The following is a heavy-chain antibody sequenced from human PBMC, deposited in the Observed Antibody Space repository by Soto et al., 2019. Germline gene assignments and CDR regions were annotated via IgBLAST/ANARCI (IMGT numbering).Heavy chain of an antibody. Sequence: PGGSLRLSCAASGFTVDNYGMSWVRQAPGKGLEWIGAITGAGGSTYNADSVKGRFTISRDNSKKTVYLQVDSLRVEDTAVYSCAKGHSDSCGNYGYFGMDVWGQGTTVTAP. CDR1: GFTVDNYG. J-gene: IGHJ6*02. CDR2: ITGAGGST. V-gene: IGHV3-23*01. D-gene: IGHD4-4*01. CDR3: AKGHSDSCGNYGYFGMDV.